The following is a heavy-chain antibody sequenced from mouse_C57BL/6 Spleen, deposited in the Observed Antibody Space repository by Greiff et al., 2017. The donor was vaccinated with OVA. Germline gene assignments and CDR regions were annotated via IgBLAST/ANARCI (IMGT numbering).Heavy chain of an antibody. D-gene: IGHD2-4*01. Sequence: VQLQQPGTELVKPGASVKLSCKASGYTFTSYWMHWVKQRPGQGLEWIGNINPSNGGTNYNEKFKSKATLTVDKSSSTAYMQLSSLTSEDSAVYYCAGGIYYDSAWFAYWGQGTLVTVSA. CDR3: AGGIYYDSAWFAY. CDR1: GYTFTSYW. V-gene: IGHV1-53*01. J-gene: IGHJ3*01. CDR2: INPSNGGT.